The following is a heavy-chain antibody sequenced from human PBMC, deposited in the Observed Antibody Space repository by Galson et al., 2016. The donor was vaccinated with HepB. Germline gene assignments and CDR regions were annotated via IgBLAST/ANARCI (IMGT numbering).Heavy chain of an antibody. CDR3: ARDYGGNSGWFDP. J-gene: IGHJ5*02. V-gene: IGHV1-8*01. CDR1: GYTFTNYD. D-gene: IGHD4-23*01. Sequence: SVKVSCKASGYTFTNYDINWVRQATGQGLEWLGWMSPNSGNTGYAQNFQGRVTLTRETSISTAYMELSSLRSDDTAVYYCARDYGGNSGWFDPWGQGTLVTVSS. CDR2: MSPNSGNT.